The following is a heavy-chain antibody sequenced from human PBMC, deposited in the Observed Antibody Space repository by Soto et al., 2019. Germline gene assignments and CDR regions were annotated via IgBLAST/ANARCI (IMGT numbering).Heavy chain of an antibody. Sequence: GASVKVSCKASGYTFTSYGISWVRQAPGQGLEWMGWISAYNGNTNYVQKLQGRVTMTTDTSTSTAYMELRSLRSDDTAVYYCARGYYDSSGYYWGDAFDIWGQGTMVTVSS. J-gene: IGHJ3*02. V-gene: IGHV1-18*04. CDR1: GYTFTSYG. D-gene: IGHD3-22*01. CDR3: ARGYYDSSGYYWGDAFDI. CDR2: ISAYNGNT.